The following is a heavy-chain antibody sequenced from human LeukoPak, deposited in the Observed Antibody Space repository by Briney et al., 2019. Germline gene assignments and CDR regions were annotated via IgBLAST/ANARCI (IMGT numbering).Heavy chain of an antibody. D-gene: IGHD3-22*01. V-gene: IGHV3-20*04. CDR3: ARDGYYDSSGYYSIDY. Sequence: GGSLRLSCAASGFTFDDYGMSWVRQAPGKGLEWVSGINWNGGSTGYADSVKGRFTIYRDNAKNSLYLQMNSLRAEDTALYYCARDGYYDSSGYYSIDYWGQGTLVTVSS. J-gene: IGHJ4*02. CDR2: INWNGGST. CDR1: GFTFDDYG.